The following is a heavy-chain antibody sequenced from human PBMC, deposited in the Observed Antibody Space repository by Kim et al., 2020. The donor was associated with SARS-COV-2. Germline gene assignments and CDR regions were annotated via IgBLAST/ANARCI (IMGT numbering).Heavy chain of an antibody. V-gene: IGHV5-51*01. CDR1: GYSFTSYW. D-gene: IGHD3-10*01. CDR2: IYPGDSDT. J-gene: IGHJ4*02. CDR3: ARTSYTVWFGELLTLDY. Sequence: GESLKISCKGSGYSFTSYWIGWVRQMPGKGLEWMGIIYPGDSDTRYSPSFQGQVTISADKSISTAYLQWSSLKASDTAMYYCARTSYTVWFGELLTLDYWGQGTLVTVSS.